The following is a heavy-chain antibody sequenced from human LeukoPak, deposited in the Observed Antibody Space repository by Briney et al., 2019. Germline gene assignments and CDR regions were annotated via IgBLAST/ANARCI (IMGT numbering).Heavy chain of an antibody. J-gene: IGHJ4*02. D-gene: IGHD6-19*01. CDR3: ARLYEHWLAHDY. CDR1: GGSISSSSYY. CDR2: IYYSGST. V-gene: IGHV4-39*01. Sequence: PSETLSLTCTVSGGSISSSSYYWGWIRQPPGKGLEWIGSIYYSGSTYYNPSLKSRVTISVDTSKNQFSLKLSSVTAADTTVYYCARLYEHWLAHDYWGQGTLVTVSS.